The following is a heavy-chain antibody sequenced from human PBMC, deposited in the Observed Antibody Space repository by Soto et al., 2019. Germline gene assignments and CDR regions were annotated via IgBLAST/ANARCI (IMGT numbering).Heavy chain of an antibody. CDR2: INAGTGNT. D-gene: IGHD1-26*01. V-gene: IGHV1-3*01. CDR1: GYTLHDYA. J-gene: IGHJ3*01. Sequence: QVQLVQSGAEVKKPGASVKLSCKASGYTLHDYALHWVRQAPGQRLEWMAWINAGTGNTKYSQKLQGRVTITRDPSANTDYMELSSLTFEDTALYYGARTSGGYERVGPFDLWGQGTKVTVSS. CDR3: ARTSGGYERVGPFDL.